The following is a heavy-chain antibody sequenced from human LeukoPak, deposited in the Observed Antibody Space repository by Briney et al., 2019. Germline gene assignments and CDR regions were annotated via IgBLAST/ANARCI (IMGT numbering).Heavy chain of an antibody. CDR3: ARAGVGLASNYDILIGSDY. V-gene: IGHV1-18*01. D-gene: IGHD3-9*01. Sequence: GASVKVSCKASGYTFTSYGISWVRQAPGQGLEWMGWISAYNGNTNYAQKLQGRVTMTTDTSTSTAYMELRSLRSDDTAVYYCARAGVGLASNYDILIGSDYWGQGTLVTVSS. CDR1: GYTFTSYG. CDR2: ISAYNGNT. J-gene: IGHJ4*02.